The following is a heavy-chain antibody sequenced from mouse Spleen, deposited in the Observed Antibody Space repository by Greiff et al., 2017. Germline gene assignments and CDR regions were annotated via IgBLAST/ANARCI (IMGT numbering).Heavy chain of an antibody. CDR3: ARLAGLYAMDY. V-gene: IGHV7-3*01. CDR1: GFTFTDYY. J-gene: IGHJ4*01. D-gene: IGHD3-3*01. CDR2: IRNKANGYTT. Sequence: EVQLQESGGGLVQPGGSLSLSCAASGFTFTDYYMSWVRQPPGKALEWLGFIRNKANGYTTEYSASVKGRFTISRDNSQSILYLQMNALRAEDSATYYCARLAGLYAMDYWGQGTSVTVSS.